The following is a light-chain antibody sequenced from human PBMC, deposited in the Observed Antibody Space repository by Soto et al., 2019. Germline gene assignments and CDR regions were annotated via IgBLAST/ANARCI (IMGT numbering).Light chain of an antibody. Sequence: QSVLTQPPSASGTPGQTVTISCSGSGSNIGENAVNWYQHLPGTAPQLLIYSNALRPSGVPHRFSGSKSGTAGSLAISGLQSEDEADYYCSSYAGSSNVFGTGTKLTVL. CDR3: SSYAGSSNV. CDR1: GSNIGENA. V-gene: IGLV1-44*01. J-gene: IGLJ1*01. CDR2: SNA.